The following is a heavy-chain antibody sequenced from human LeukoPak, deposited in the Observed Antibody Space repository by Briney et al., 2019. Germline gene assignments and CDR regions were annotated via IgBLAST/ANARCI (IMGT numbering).Heavy chain of an antibody. CDR2: IYPADSDT. V-gene: IGHV5-51*01. Sequence: SGESLKISCKGSGYSFPNYWIGWVRQMPGQGLEWMGLIYPADSDTRYSPSFQGQVTISADKSINTAYLQWTSLKASDTAMYYCARRKGDGYNSPFDYWGQGTLVTVSS. J-gene: IGHJ4*02. CDR3: ARRKGDGYNSPFDY. D-gene: IGHD5-24*01. CDR1: GYSFPNYW.